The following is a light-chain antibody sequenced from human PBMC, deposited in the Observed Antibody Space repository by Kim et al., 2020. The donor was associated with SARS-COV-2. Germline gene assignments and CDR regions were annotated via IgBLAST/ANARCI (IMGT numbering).Light chain of an antibody. CDR1: RPNIEYNS. J-gene: IGLJ1*01. CDR2: GNT. V-gene: IGLV1-51*01. Sequence: VTISCSETRPNIEYNSVYWYQQHPGTPPKLLMYGNTKRPSGLPDRFSGSKSGTSASLGIAGLQTVDEADYYCGTWDSSLTSYVFGTGTKLTVL. CDR3: GTWDSSLTSYV.